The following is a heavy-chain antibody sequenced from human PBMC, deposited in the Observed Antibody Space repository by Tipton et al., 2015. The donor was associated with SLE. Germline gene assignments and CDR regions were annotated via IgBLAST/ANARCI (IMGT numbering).Heavy chain of an antibody. CDR2: IYYSGST. CDR3: ARGKVGATADY. Sequence: TLSLTCTVSGGSISSSSYYWGWIRQPPGKGLEWIGSIYYSGSTYYNPSLKSRVTISVDTSKNQFSLKLSSVTAADTAVYYCARGKVGATADYWGQGTLVTVSS. V-gene: IGHV4-39*07. CDR1: GGSISSSSYY. J-gene: IGHJ4*02. D-gene: IGHD1-26*01.